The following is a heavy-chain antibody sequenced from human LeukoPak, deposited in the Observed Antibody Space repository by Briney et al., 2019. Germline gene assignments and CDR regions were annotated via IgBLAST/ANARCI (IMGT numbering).Heavy chain of an antibody. CDR1: GSTFTSYY. D-gene: IGHD6-19*01. V-gene: IGHV1-46*03. J-gene: IGHJ4*02. CDR2: INTSSGNT. Sequence: ASVKVSCSSAGSTFTSYYKHWVRHPQAQGLGLVGIINTSSGNTSYAQEFQGRGSMTSDTNTSTVYMELSSLRSEDKAVYYYSRGPSAVAGNALNNWGQGTLVTVSS. CDR3: SRGPSAVAGNALNN.